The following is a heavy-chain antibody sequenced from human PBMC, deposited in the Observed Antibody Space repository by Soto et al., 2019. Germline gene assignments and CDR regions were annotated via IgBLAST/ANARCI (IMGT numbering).Heavy chain of an antibody. Sequence: PGGSLRLSCAASGFTFSSYAMSWVRQAPGKGLEWVSAISGSGGSTYYADSVKGRFTISRDNSKNTLYLQMNSLRAEDTAVYYCVKDDMSLFCSGGSCYSEYYYYGMDVWGQGTTVTVSS. D-gene: IGHD2-15*01. CDR2: ISGSGGST. CDR1: GFTFSSYA. J-gene: IGHJ6*02. CDR3: VKDDMSLFCSGGSCYSEYYYYGMDV. V-gene: IGHV3-23*01.